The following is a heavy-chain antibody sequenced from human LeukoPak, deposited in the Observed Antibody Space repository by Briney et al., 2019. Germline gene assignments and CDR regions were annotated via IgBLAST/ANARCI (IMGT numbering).Heavy chain of an antibody. V-gene: IGHV3-30*18. CDR1: GFTFSSYG. CDR2: ISYDGSNK. Sequence: GRSLRLSCAASGFTFSSYGMHWVRQAPGKGLEWVAVISYDGSNKYYADSVKGRFTISRDNSKNTLYLQMNSLRAEDTAVYYCAKDYDSSGNGYFDLWGRGTLVTVSS. CDR3: AKDYDSSGNGYFDL. J-gene: IGHJ2*01. D-gene: IGHD3-22*01.